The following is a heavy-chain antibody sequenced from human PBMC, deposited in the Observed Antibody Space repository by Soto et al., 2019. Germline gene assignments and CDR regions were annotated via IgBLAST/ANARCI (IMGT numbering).Heavy chain of an antibody. CDR1: GGTFGSDA. D-gene: IGHD3-22*01. V-gene: IGHV1-69*06. J-gene: IGHJ5*02. Sequence: SVKVSFKASGGTFGSDAITWVRQTPGQGLEWVGRIIPIFGTTNYAQNLQGRVTISADKSTLTSYMELHSLTSGDTALYYCARDRTDSGYYTNWLDPWGQGTQVTVSS. CDR3: ARDRTDSGYYTNWLDP. CDR2: IIPIFGTT.